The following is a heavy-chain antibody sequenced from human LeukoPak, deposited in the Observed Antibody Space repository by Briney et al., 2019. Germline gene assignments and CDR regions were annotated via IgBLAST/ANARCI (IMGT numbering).Heavy chain of an antibody. V-gene: IGHV3-21*01. CDR3: ASSPGNDPDY. Sequence: GGSLRLSCAASGFAFSSYSMNWVRQAPGKGLEWVSSISSSSSYIYYADSVKGRFTISRDNAKNSLYLQMNSLRAEDTAVYYCASSPGNDPDYWGQGTLVTVSS. J-gene: IGHJ4*02. CDR2: ISSSSSYI. CDR1: GFAFSSYS. D-gene: IGHD1-1*01.